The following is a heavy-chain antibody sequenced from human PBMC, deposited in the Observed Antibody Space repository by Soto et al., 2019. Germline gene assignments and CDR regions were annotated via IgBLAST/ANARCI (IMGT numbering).Heavy chain of an antibody. V-gene: IGHV3-33*01. Sequence: PGGSLRLSCAASGFTFSSYGMHWVRQAPGKGLERVTVIWYDGSNKYYADSVKGRFTISRDNSKNTLYLQMNSLRAEDTAVYHCARDPIYGSGSYGSYHYYYYGMDVWGQGTTVTVSS. CDR3: ARDPIYGSGSYGSYHYYYYGMDV. CDR1: GFTFSSYG. D-gene: IGHD3-10*01. J-gene: IGHJ6*02. CDR2: IWYDGSNK.